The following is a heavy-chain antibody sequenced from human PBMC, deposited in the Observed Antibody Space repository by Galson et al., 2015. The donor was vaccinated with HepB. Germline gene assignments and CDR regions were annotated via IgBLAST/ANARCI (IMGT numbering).Heavy chain of an antibody. J-gene: IGHJ4*02. CDR3: AREGRDGNFHEDFDS. CDR1: GFTFSSYS. D-gene: IGHD2-15*01. CDR2: ISRSGSHI. V-gene: IGHV3-48*01. Sequence: SLRLSCAASGFTFSSYSMNWVRQAPGKGLEWVSYISRSGSHIYYADSVKGRFTISRENGKNSLYLQMNSLGAEDTAVYYCAREGRDGNFHEDFDSWGQGTLVTVSS.